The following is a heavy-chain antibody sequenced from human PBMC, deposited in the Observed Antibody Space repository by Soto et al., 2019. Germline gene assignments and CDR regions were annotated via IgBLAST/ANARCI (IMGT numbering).Heavy chain of an antibody. V-gene: IGHV3-7*01. J-gene: IGHJ1*01. CDR2: IKQDGSEK. CDR3: ARDPRYYYDSSGRTTEYFQH. Sequence: GSLRLSCAASGFTFSSYWMSWVRQAPGNGLEWVANIKQDGSEKYYVDSVKGRFTISRDNAKNSLYLQMNSLRAEDTAVYYCARDPRYYYDSSGRTTEYFQHWGQGTLVTVSS. CDR1: GFTFSSYW. D-gene: IGHD3-22*01.